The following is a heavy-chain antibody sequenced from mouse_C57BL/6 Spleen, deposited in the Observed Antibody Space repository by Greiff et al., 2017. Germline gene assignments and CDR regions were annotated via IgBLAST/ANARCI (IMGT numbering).Heavy chain of an antibody. J-gene: IGHJ4*01. CDR2: ISSGSSTI. V-gene: IGHV5-17*01. CDR1: GFTFSDYG. CDR3: ARNGLYAMDY. Sequence: EVKLVESGGGLVKPGGSLKLSCAASGFTFSDYGMHWVRQAPEKGLEWVAYISSGSSTIYYADTVKGRFTTSRDNAKNTLFLQMTSLRSEDTAMYYCARNGLYAMDYWGQGTSVTVSS.